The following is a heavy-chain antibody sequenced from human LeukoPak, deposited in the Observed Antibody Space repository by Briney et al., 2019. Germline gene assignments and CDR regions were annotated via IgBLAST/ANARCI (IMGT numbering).Heavy chain of an antibody. CDR2: IRYDGTNT. D-gene: IGHD3-9*01. J-gene: IGHJ3*01. CDR1: GFTFSTYG. V-gene: IGHV3-30*02. Sequence: GGSLRLSCAASGFTFSTYGMHWVRQAPGKGLEWVAFIRYDGTNTFYVDSVKGRFTISRDNAKNSLFLQMNSLRADDTAVYSCARVLLGMSAFDLWGQGTMVSVSS. CDR3: ARVLLGMSAFDL.